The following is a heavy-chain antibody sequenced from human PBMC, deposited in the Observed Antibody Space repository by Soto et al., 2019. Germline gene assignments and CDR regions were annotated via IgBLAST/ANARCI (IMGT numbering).Heavy chain of an antibody. CDR1: GGSISSSSYY. D-gene: IGHD5-12*01. Sequence: SETLSLTCTVSGGSISSSSYYWGWIRQPPGKGLEWIGSIYYSGSTYYNPSLKSRVTISVDTSKNQFSLKLSSVTAADTAVYYCARDVNIVATTSGVDAFDIWGQGTMVTVSS. J-gene: IGHJ3*02. CDR2: IYYSGST. CDR3: ARDVNIVATTSGVDAFDI. V-gene: IGHV4-39*02.